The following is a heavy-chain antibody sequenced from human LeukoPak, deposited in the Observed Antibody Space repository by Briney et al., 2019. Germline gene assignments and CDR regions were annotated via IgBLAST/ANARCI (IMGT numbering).Heavy chain of an antibody. CDR2: INPNSGGT. D-gene: IGHD1-26*01. J-gene: IGHJ4*02. CDR3: ARDRRPSIVGAWSPPDY. V-gene: IGHV1-2*02. Sequence: GASVKVSCKASGYTFTGYYMHWVRQAPGQGLEWMGWINPNSGGTNYAQKFQGRVTMTRDTSTSTVYMELSSLRSEDTAVYYCARDRRPSIVGAWSPPDYWGQGTLVTVSS. CDR1: GYTFTGYY.